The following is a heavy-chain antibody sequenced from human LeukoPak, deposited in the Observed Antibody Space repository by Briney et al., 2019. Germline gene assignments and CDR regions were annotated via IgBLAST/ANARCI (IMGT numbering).Heavy chain of an antibody. CDR2: INPNSGGT. Sequence: ASVKVSCKASGYTFTGYYMHWVRQAPGQGLEWMGWINPNSGGTNYAQKFQGRVTMTRDTSISTAHMELSRLRSDDTAVYYCARNGCSSTSCSHYYYYYMDVWGKGTTVTVSS. CDR3: ARNGCSSTSCSHYYYYYMDV. V-gene: IGHV1-2*02. J-gene: IGHJ6*03. D-gene: IGHD2-2*01. CDR1: GYTFTGYY.